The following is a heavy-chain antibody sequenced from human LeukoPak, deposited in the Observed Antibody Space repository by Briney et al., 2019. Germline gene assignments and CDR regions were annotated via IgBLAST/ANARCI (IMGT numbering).Heavy chain of an antibody. D-gene: IGHD3-3*01. Sequence: SAKVSCKASGGTFSSYAISWVRQAPGQGLEWMGGIIPIFGTANYAQKFQGRVTITADESTSTAYMELSSLRSEDTAVYYCARAQILTALLGVPDLKLGAFDIWGQGTMVTVSS. J-gene: IGHJ3*02. CDR3: ARAQILTALLGVPDLKLGAFDI. CDR1: GGTFSSYA. V-gene: IGHV1-69*01. CDR2: IIPIFGTA.